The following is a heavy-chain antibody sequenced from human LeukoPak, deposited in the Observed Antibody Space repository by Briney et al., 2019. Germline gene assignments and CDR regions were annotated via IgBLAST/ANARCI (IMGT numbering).Heavy chain of an antibody. J-gene: IGHJ4*02. CDR3: ARVSGYDWESFYDY. Sequence: SETLSLTCTVSGGSISSSSYYWGWIRQPPGKGLEWIGSIYYSGSTNYNPSLKSRVTISVDTSKNQFSLKLSSVTAADTAVYYCARVSGYDWESFYDYWGQGTLVTVSS. CDR1: GGSISSSSYY. CDR2: IYYSGST. D-gene: IGHD5-12*01. V-gene: IGHV4-39*07.